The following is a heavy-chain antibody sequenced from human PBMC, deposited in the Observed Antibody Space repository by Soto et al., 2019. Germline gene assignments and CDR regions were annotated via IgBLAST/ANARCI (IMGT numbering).Heavy chain of an antibody. Sequence: ANLQESGPGLVKPSETLSLTCTVSGDPIRDGGYYWAWIRQRPGKGLEWMGYIYFTGKTNYNPSLENRLTMSVDMSRRQLYLRLTSVTAADTAVYFCAKDPSPQPIPAVTPGWFDPWGQGISVTVSS. V-gene: IGHV4-31*03. CDR3: AKDPSPQPIPAVTPGWFDP. CDR1: GDPIRDGGYY. CDR2: IYFTGKT. D-gene: IGHD4-4*01. J-gene: IGHJ5*02.